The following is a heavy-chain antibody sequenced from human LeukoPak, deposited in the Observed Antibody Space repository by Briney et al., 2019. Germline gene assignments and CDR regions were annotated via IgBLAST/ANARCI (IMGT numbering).Heavy chain of an antibody. D-gene: IGHD3-22*01. CDR1: GVTFSSYW. V-gene: IGHV3-48*02. J-gene: IGHJ3*02. Sequence: PGGSLRLSCAASGVTFSSYWMHCVREAPGKGLGGISYISGGSSTMHYAGSVRGRCTISRDNAKSSLYLQMNSLRDEDTAVYYCGRDGGHSDSSGYYYSYAFDIWGQGTLVTVSS. CDR3: GRDGGHSDSSGYYYSYAFDI. CDR2: ISGGSSTM.